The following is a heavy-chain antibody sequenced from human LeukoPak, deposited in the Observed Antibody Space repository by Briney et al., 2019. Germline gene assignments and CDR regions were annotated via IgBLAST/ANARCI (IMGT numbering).Heavy chain of an antibody. J-gene: IGHJ4*02. Sequence: SETLSLTCTVSSGSISNYYWSWIRQPAGKGLEWIGRIYTSGTTNYNPSLKSRVTMLVDTSKNQFSLKLSSVTAADTAVYYCARGPYCGGDCYFAYWGQGTLVTVSP. D-gene: IGHD2-21*01. V-gene: IGHV4-4*07. CDR3: ARGPYCGGDCYFAY. CDR2: IYTSGTT. CDR1: SGSISNYY.